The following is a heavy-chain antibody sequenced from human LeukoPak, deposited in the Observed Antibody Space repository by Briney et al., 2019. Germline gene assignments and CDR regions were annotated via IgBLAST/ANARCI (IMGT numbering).Heavy chain of an antibody. V-gene: IGHV3-23*01. CDR1: GFTFSSYA. D-gene: IGHD3-9*01. Sequence: GGSLRLSCAASGFTFSSYALSWIRQAPGKGLEWVSGISGSGGSTYYADSVKGRFTISGDNSKNTLYLQMDSLRAEDTAVYYCAKSLRYFDWLTFDYWGQGTLVTVSS. CDR2: ISGSGGST. J-gene: IGHJ4*02. CDR3: AKSLRYFDWLTFDY.